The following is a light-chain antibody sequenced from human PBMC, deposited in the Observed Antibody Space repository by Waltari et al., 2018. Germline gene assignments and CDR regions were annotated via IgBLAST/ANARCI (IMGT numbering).Light chain of an antibody. V-gene: IGKV1-5*03. J-gene: IGKJ1*01. Sequence: DIQMTQFPSTLSASVGDRLTITCRASQSINSWLAWYQQKPGKAPKLLIYKASSLESGVPSRFSGSGSWTEFTLTISSLQPDDFATYYCQQYNSYEWTFGQGTKVAIK. CDR3: QQYNSYEWT. CDR1: QSINSW. CDR2: KAS.